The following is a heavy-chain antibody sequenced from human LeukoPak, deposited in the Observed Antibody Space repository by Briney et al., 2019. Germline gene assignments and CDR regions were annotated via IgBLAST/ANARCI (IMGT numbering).Heavy chain of an antibody. J-gene: IGHJ4*02. CDR1: GYTFDDYD. CDR3: ARRSGEGGYFDY. D-gene: IGHD7-27*01. V-gene: IGHV3-9*03. Sequence: GGSLRLSCAASGYTFDDYDMHWVRQAPGKGLEWVSGISWNSDSIVYADSVKGRFTISRDNAKNSLYLQMNSLRAEDMALYYCARRSGEGGYFDYWGQGTLVTVSS. CDR2: ISWNSDSI.